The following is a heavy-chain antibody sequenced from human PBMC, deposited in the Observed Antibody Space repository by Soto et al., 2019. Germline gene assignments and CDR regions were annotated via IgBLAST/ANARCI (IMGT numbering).Heavy chain of an antibody. Sequence: QVQLVESGGGVVQPGRSLRLSCAASGFTFSSYGMHWVRQAPGKGLEWVAVIWYDGSNKYYADSVKGRFTISRDNSKNTLDLQMNSLRAEDTAVYYCARDGRGYFDYWGQGTLVTVSS. CDR3: ARDGRGYFDY. CDR2: IWYDGSNK. CDR1: GFTFSSYG. D-gene: IGHD2-15*01. J-gene: IGHJ4*02. V-gene: IGHV3-33*01.